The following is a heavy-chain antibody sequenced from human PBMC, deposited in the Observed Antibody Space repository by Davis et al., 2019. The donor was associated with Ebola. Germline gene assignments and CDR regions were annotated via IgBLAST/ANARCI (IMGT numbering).Heavy chain of an antibody. V-gene: IGHV4-4*02. CDR3: ARDAPPTWNYYYGMDV. Sequence: SETLSLTCTVSGGSISSSNWWSWVRQPPGKGLEWIGEIYHSGSTNYNPSLKSRVTISVDTSKNQFSLKLSSVTAADTAVYYCARDAPPTWNYYYGMDVWGQGTTVTVSS. D-gene: IGHD1-1*01. CDR2: IYHSGST. J-gene: IGHJ6*02. CDR1: GGSISSSNW.